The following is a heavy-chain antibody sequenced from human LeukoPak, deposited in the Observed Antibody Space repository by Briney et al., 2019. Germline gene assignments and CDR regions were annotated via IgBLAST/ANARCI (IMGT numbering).Heavy chain of an antibody. CDR1: GGSISTNTYY. D-gene: IGHD6-13*01. V-gene: IGHV4-39*07. CDR3: ARVRTGAAATYNWFDP. J-gene: IGHJ5*02. CDR2: IHHRGTT. Sequence: PSETLSLTCIVSGGSISTNTYYWGWIRLPPGKGLEWIGEIHHRGTTYYNPSLRSRVTISVDTSKNQFSLRLTSVTAADTAVYYCARVRTGAAATYNWFDPWGQGTLVTVSS.